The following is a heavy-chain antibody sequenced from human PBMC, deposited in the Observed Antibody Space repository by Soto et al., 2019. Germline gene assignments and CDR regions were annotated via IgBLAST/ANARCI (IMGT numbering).Heavy chain of an antibody. CDR1: GFTFSDSA. CDR3: AKHGCSYPACYPYYYYVDV. Sequence: PGGSLRLSCAASGFTFSDSALSWVRQAKGKGLDWVSSVTVSGDTSYYADSVEGRFTISRDNSKNTLYLQMNSLRAEDTAVYYCAKHGCSYPACYPYYYYVDVWGKGATVTVSS. CDR2: VTVSGDTS. J-gene: IGHJ6*03. D-gene: IGHD2-15*01. V-gene: IGHV3-23*01.